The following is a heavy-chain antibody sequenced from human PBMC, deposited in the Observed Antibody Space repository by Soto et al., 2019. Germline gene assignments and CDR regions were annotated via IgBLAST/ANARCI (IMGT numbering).Heavy chain of an antibody. V-gene: IGHV3-23*01. D-gene: IGHD6-19*01. Sequence: GGSLRLSCAASGFTFSSYAMSWVRQAPGKGLEWVSAISGSGGSTYYADSVKGRFTISRDNPKNTLYLQMNSLRAEDTAVYYCAKDSSKLYYYYGMDVWGQGTTVTVSS. CDR2: ISGSGGST. J-gene: IGHJ6*02. CDR1: GFTFSSYA. CDR3: AKDSSKLYYYYGMDV.